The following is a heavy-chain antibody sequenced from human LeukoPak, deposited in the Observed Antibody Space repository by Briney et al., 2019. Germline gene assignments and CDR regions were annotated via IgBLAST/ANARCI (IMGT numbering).Heavy chain of an antibody. V-gene: IGHV4-4*07. D-gene: IGHD3-22*01. CDR3: AREGTEGTPLVIWPGRRSYFDY. CDR1: GGSISSYY. Sequence: PSETLSLTCTVSGGSISSYYWSWIRQPAGKGLEWIGRIYTSGSTNYNPSLKSRVTMSVDTSKNQFSLKLSSVTAADSAVYYCAREGTEGTPLVIWPGRRSYFDYWGQGTLVTVSS. CDR2: IYTSGST. J-gene: IGHJ4*02.